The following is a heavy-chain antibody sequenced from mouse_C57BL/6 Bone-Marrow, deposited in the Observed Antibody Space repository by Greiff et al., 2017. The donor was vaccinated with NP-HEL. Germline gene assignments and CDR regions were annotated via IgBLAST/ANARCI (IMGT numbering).Heavy chain of an antibody. CDR1: GFNIKDDY. D-gene: IGHD1-1*01. CDR2: IDPENGDT. Sequence: EVQLQQSGAELVRPGASVKLSCTASGFNIKDDYMHWVKQRPEQGLEWIGWIDPENGDTEYASKFQGKATITADTTSNTAYLQLSSLTSEDTAVYYCTTPYYDGSSYGTYAMDYWGQGTSVTVSS. V-gene: IGHV14-4*01. J-gene: IGHJ4*01. CDR3: TTPYYDGSSYGTYAMDY.